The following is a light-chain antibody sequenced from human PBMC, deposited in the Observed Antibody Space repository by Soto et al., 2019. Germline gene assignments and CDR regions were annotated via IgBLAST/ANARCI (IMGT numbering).Light chain of an antibody. CDR3: QQYGSSPPDT. V-gene: IGKV3-20*01. CDR1: QSVSSSY. Sequence: ELVLTQSPGTLSLSPGERATLSCRARQSVSSSYLAWYQQKPGQAPRLLIYGASSRATGIPVRFSGSGSGTDFTLTISRLEPEDFAVYYCQQYGSSPPDTFGQGTKLEIK. CDR2: GAS. J-gene: IGKJ2*01.